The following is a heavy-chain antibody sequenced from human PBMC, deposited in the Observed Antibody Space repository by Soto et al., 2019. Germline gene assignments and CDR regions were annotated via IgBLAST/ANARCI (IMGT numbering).Heavy chain of an antibody. V-gene: IGHV3-15*01. CDR2: IKSKTDGGTT. Sequence: EVQLVESGGGLVKPGGSLRLSCAASGFTFSNAWMSWVRQAPGKGLEWVGRIKSKTDGGTTDYAAPVKGRFTISRDDSKNTLYLQMNSLKTEATALYYCTTDVAVDTAADAFDIWGQGTMVTVSS. CDR3: TTDVAVDTAADAFDI. D-gene: IGHD5-18*01. J-gene: IGHJ3*02. CDR1: GFTFSNAW.